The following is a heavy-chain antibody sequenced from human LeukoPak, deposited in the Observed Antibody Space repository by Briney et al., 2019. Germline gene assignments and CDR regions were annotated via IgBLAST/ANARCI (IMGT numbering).Heavy chain of an antibody. Sequence: SETLSLTCTVSGGFISGYYWNGIRQSPGKGLEWVGYIFYTGDTDYNPSLRSRVTMSVDRSNNRFSLQLASVTTADSAFYYCARAYRLTSPRGFDPWGPGILVTVSS. CDR2: IFYTGDT. CDR3: ARAYRLTSPRGFDP. J-gene: IGHJ5*02. D-gene: IGHD3-16*02. V-gene: IGHV4-59*01. CDR1: GGFISGYY.